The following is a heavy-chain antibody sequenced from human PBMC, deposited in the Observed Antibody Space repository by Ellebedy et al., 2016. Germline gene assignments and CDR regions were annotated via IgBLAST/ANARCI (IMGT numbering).Heavy chain of an antibody. V-gene: IGHV1-46*01. CDR3: AREWGFVITFGGVIVRNYAFDI. CDR2: INPSGGST. J-gene: IGHJ3*02. CDR1: GYTFTSYY. Sequence: ASVKVSCKAAGYTFTSYYMHWVRQAPGQGLEWMGIINPSGGSTSNAQKFQGRVTMTRDTSTSTVYMELSSLRSEDTAVYYCAREWGFVITFGGVIVRNYAFDIWGQGTMVTVSS. D-gene: IGHD3-16*02.